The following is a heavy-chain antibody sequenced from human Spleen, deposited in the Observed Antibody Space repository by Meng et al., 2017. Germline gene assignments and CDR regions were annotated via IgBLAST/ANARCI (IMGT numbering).Heavy chain of an antibody. V-gene: IGHV1-2*06. J-gene: IGHJ4*02. CDR2: IIPNSGDT. Sequence: GQVWQAGAEVKGPGAPVKVSCKPSGYPFTAYYMHWVRQAPGQGLEWMGHIIPNSGDTLYAPKFQGRVSMTADTSIGTAYVELSGLRSDDTAIYYCVRDENISLGKLFGDYWGQGTLVTVSS. D-gene: IGHD2-21*01. CDR1: GYPFTAYY. CDR3: VRDENISLGKLFGDY.